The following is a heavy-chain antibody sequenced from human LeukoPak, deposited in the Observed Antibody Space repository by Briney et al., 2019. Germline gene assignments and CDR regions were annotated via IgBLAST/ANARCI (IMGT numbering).Heavy chain of an antibody. J-gene: IGHJ4*02. Sequence: ASVKVSCKASGYTFTSYDINWVRQATGQGLEWMGWMNPNSGNTGYAQKFQGRVTMTRNTSISTAYMELCSLRSEDTAVYYCARGLSARLLWFGELLSNEEYYFDYWGQGTLVTVSS. CDR3: ARGLSARLLWFGELLSNEEYYFDY. CDR1: GYTFTSYD. CDR2: MNPNSGNT. V-gene: IGHV1-8*01. D-gene: IGHD3-10*01.